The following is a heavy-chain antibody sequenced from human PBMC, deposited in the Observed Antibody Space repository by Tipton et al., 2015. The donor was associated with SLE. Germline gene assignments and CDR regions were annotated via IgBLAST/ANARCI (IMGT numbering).Heavy chain of an antibody. Sequence: SLRLSCAASGFTFTTYWMHWVRQAPGKGLVWVSRINTDGSHTAYADSVRGRFTISRDNAENTVYLLMNSLRADDTAVYYCAKDDSGANSLGYWGQGTLVTVSS. CDR1: GFTFTTYW. CDR3: AKDDSGANSLGY. V-gene: IGHV3-74*01. CDR2: INTDGSHT. J-gene: IGHJ4*02. D-gene: IGHD4-17*01.